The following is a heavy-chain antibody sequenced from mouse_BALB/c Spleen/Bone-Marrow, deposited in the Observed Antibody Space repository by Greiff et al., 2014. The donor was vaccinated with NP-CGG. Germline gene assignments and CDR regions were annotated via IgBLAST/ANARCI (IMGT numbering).Heavy chain of an antibody. CDR1: GFNIKDTY. V-gene: IGHV14-3*02. CDR3: ASYYYGSSGFAY. J-gene: IGHJ3*01. CDR2: IDPANGNT. D-gene: IGHD1-1*01. Sequence: EVKLVESGAELVKPGASVKLSCTASGFNIKDTYMHWGKQRPEQGLGGIGRIDPANGNTKYDPKFQGKATITADTSSNTAYLQLSSLTSEDTAVYYCASYYYGSSGFAYWGQGTLVTVSA.